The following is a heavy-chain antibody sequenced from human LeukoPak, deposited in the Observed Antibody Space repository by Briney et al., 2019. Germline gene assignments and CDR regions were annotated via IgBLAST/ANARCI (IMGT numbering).Heavy chain of an antibody. CDR2: ISSSGSTI. CDR3: ARALDRGSYAIDY. D-gene: IGHD1-26*01. Sequence: GGSLRLSCAASGSTFSDYYMSWIRQAPGKGLEWVSYISSSGSTIYYADSVKGRFTISRDNAKNSLYLQMNSLRAEDTAVYYCARALDRGSYAIDYWGQGTLVTVYS. J-gene: IGHJ4*02. V-gene: IGHV3-11*01. CDR1: GSTFSDYY.